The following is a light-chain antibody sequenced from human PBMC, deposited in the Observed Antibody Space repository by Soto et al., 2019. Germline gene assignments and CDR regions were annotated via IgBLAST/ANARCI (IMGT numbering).Light chain of an antibody. CDR2: DVS. CDR3: SSFTSGSTWV. J-gene: IGLJ3*02. Sequence: QSALTQPASVSGSTGQSITISCTGTSSDVGGYNYVSWYQQHPGKAPNLMIYDVSNRPSGVSNRFSGSKSGNTASLTISGLQAEDEADYYCSSFTSGSTWVFGGGSKLTVL. CDR1: SSDVGGYNY. V-gene: IGLV2-14*01.